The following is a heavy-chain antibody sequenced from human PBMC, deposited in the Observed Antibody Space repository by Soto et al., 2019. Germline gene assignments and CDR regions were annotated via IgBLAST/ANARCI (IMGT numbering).Heavy chain of an antibody. CDR1: GGSISSGGYY. V-gene: IGHV4-31*03. D-gene: IGHD6-19*01. Sequence: QVQLQESGPGLVKPSQTLSLTCTVSGGSISSGGYYWSWIRQHPVKGLEWIGYIYYSGTTYYNPSLKSRVTISVDTSKNQFSLKLTYVTAADTAVYYCARVNHGQWLVKYWGQGTLVTVSS. J-gene: IGHJ4*02. CDR2: IYYSGTT. CDR3: ARVNHGQWLVKY.